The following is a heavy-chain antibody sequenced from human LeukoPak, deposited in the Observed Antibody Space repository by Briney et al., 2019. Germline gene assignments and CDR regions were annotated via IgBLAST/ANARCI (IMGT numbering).Heavy chain of an antibody. CDR2: ISGSGGNT. CDR3: AKDVLRSFYYGMDV. V-gene: IGHV3-23*01. D-gene: IGHD1-26*01. Sequence: GSLLLSCAASGFIFSDYAMSWVRPAPGKGLEWVSAISGSGGNTYYADSVKGRFTISRDNSKNTLHLQMNSLGADDTALYFCAKDVLRSFYYGMDVWGQGTTVIVSS. CDR1: GFIFSDYA. J-gene: IGHJ6*02.